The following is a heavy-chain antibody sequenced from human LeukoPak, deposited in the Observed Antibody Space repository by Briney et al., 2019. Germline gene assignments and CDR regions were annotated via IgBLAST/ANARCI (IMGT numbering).Heavy chain of an antibody. CDR2: MNPNSGNT. CDR3: ARGPAALYYFDY. Sequence: ASVKVSFKASVYTFTRYDINGVRQATGQGLEWMGWMNPNSGNTSYAQKFQGRVTITSNTSISTAYMELSSLRSEDTAVYYCARGPAALYYFDYWGQGTLVTVSS. J-gene: IGHJ4*02. V-gene: IGHV1-8*01. D-gene: IGHD2-2*01. CDR1: VYTFTRYD.